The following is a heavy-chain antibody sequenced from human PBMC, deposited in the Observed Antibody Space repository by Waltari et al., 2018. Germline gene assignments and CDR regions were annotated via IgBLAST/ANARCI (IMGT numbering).Heavy chain of an antibody. CDR1: GGSLRRGSY. Sequence: QVQLQQSGPGHVKPSETLSLTCAVTGGSLRRGSYWGWIRQPLGKGLECIGSVSHIGSTYYNPSLKSRVTISIHMSKHQFSLELRSVTAADTAVYFCASDLGGTAVATDAFDIWGQGTMVIVSS. CDR2: VSHIGST. J-gene: IGHJ3*02. CDR3: ASDLGGTAVATDAFDI. V-gene: IGHV4-38-2*01. D-gene: IGHD6-19*01.